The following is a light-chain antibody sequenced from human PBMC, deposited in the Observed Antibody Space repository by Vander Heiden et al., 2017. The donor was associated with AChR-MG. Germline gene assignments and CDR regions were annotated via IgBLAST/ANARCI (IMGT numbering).Light chain of an antibody. J-gene: IGKJ1*01. CDR1: QGISRY. V-gene: IGKV1-39*01. CDR3: QQSYSNMWK. CDR2: TAS. Sequence: DIQMTQSPSSLSASVGDRVTITCRTSQGISRYLNWYQQKPGKAPKLLIHTASSLHTGVPSRFSGSGSGTDFTLTINGLQSEDFAIYYCQQSYSNMWKVGQGTRVEIK.